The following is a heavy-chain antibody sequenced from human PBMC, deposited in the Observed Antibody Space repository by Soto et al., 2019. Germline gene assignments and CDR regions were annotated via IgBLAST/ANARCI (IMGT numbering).Heavy chain of an antibody. CDR1: GGTFSSYT. V-gene: IGHV1-69*02. CDR3: AIDVDTVMVSKPLDY. J-gene: IGHJ4*02. CDR2: IIPILGIA. Sequence: VACKAPGGTFSSYTISWVRQAPGQGLEWMGRIIPILGIANYAQKFQGRVTITADKSTSTAYMELSSLRSEDTAVYYCAIDVDTVMVSKPLDYWGQGTLVTVSS. D-gene: IGHD5-18*01.